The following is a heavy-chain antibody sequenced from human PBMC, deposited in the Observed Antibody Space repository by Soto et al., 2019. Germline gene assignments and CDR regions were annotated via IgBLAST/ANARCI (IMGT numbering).Heavy chain of an antibody. CDR1: GGTFSSYA. Sequence: GASVKVSCKASGGTFSSYAISWVRQAPGQGLEWMGGIIPIFGTANYAQKFQGRVTITADESTSTAYMELSSLRSEDTAVYYCARRVGVAPVYDAYDLWGQGTMVTVSS. CDR2: IIPIFGTA. D-gene: IGHD2-15*01. J-gene: IGHJ3*01. V-gene: IGHV1-69*13. CDR3: ARRVGVAPVYDAYDL.